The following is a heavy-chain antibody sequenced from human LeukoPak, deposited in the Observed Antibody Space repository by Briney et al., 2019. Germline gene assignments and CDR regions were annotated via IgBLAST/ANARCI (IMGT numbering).Heavy chain of an antibody. CDR3: AKAPFRTWYFDL. J-gene: IGHJ2*01. CDR2: LSASGGST. D-gene: IGHD3-16*01. Sequence: GGSLRLSCAASGFTVSSNYMSWVRQGPGKGLEWVSGLSASGGSTYYADSVKGRFTISRDNSKNTLFLQMSSLGPEDTAVYYCAKAPFRTWYFDLWGRGTLVTVSS. CDR1: GFTVSSNY. V-gene: IGHV3-23*01.